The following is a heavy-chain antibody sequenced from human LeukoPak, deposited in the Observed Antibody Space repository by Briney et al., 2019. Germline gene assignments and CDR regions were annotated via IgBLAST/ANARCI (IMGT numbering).Heavy chain of an antibody. V-gene: IGHV3-33*01. Sequence: GRSLRLSCAASGFTFCSYGMHWVRQAPGKGLEWVAVIWYDGSNKYYADSVKGRFTISRDNSKNTLYLQMNSLRAEDTAVYYCARLLDSSGWYGYFDYWGQGTLVTVSS. D-gene: IGHD6-19*01. J-gene: IGHJ4*02. CDR3: ARLLDSSGWYGYFDY. CDR2: IWYDGSNK. CDR1: GFTFCSYG.